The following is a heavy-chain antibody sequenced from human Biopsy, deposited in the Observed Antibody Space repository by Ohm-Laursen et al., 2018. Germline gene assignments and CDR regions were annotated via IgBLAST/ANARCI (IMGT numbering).Heavy chain of an antibody. D-gene: IGHD3-22*01. CDR2: IYTSGSP. CDR1: GDSINNYY. Sequence: GTLSLTCPVSGDSINNYYWSWIRQPAGKGLEWIGRIYTSGSPDYNPSLQSRVTISVDTSKNHFSLRLRSVTPADTAIYYCARDRGYYSDRTVPGYFDLWGRGTLVTVSS. J-gene: IGHJ2*01. CDR3: ARDRGYYSDRTVPGYFDL. V-gene: IGHV4-4*07.